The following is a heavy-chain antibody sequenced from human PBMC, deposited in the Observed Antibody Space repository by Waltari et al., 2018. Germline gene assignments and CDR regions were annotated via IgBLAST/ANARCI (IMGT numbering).Heavy chain of an antibody. CDR3: VRGGYYYDSNGGYFQF. Sequence: VQLVESGGGLVHPGGSLRVSCVVSGFIFADHYMDWVPQAPGKAPEWVGRIANRANSYITEYPASMKGRFTISREDSKNLLFLQMTDLKSEDTAIYYCVRGGYYYDSNGGYFQFWGRGTLVTVSS. J-gene: IGHJ1*01. D-gene: IGHD3-22*01. V-gene: IGHV3-72*01. CDR2: IANRANSYIT. CDR1: GFIFADHY.